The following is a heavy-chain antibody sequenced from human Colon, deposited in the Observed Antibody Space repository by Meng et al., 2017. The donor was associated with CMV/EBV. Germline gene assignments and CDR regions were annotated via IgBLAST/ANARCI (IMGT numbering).Heavy chain of an antibody. CDR1: GFSFDDYG. Sequence: GESLKISCAASGFSFDDYGMSWVRQAPGKGLEWVSFISDSGYTNYGDPVRGRFTISRDNSKKTVFLQMNSLRADDTGTYYCAKIRKGGYCTGGSCFDNWGQGTLVTVSS. J-gene: IGHJ5*02. D-gene: IGHD2-8*02. CDR2: ISDSGYT. CDR3: AKIRKGGYCTGGSCFDN. V-gene: IGHV3-23*01.